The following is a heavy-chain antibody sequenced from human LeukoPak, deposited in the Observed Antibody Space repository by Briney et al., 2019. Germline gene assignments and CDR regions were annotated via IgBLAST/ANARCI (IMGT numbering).Heavy chain of an antibody. V-gene: IGHV1-46*01. CDR2: INPSGGST. J-gene: IGHJ5*02. D-gene: IGHD3-22*01. CDR3: ATVGVYYYDSSGYNWFDP. Sequence: ASVKVSCKASGYTFTSYYMHWVRQAPGRRLEWMGIINPSGGSTSYAQKFQGRVTMTRDTSTSTVYMELSSLRSEDTAVYYCATVGVYYYDSSGYNWFDPWGQGTLVTVSS. CDR1: GYTFTSYY.